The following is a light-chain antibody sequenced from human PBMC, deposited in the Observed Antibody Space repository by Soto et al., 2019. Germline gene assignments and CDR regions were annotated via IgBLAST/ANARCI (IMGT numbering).Light chain of an antibody. CDR3: QSYDSSLSGDV. V-gene: IGLV1-40*01. CDR2: GNS. CDR1: SSNIGAGYE. Sequence: QSVLTQPPSVSGAPGQRVTISCTGGSSNIGAGYEVHWYQQLPGTAPKLLIYGNSNRPSGVPDRFSGSKSDTSASLAITGLRAEDEADYHCQSYDSSLSGDVFGGGTQLTVL. J-gene: IGLJ7*01.